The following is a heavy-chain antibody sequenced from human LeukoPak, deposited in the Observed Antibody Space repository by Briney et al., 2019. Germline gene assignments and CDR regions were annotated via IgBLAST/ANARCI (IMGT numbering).Heavy chain of an antibody. CDR3: AKKGGSSSWYDACFDY. CDR2: ISGSGGST. Sequence: PGGSLRLSCAASGFTFSSYAMSWVHQAPGKGLEWVSAISGSGGSTYYADSVKGRFTISRDNSKNTLYLQMNSLRAEDTAVYYCAKKGGSSSWYDACFDYWGQGTLVTVSS. CDR1: GFTFSSYA. D-gene: IGHD6-13*01. V-gene: IGHV3-23*01. J-gene: IGHJ4*02.